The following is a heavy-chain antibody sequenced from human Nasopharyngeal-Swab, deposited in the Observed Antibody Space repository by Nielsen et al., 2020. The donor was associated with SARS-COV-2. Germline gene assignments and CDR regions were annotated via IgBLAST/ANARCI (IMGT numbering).Heavy chain of an antibody. Sequence: SDTLSPTFTVSGVSTTSQYWGWIRQPPGKGLEWIGSISHNSGTSDNPSLKSRDTTFMDTSKNQFSLRLRSVTAADTAVYYCAKEGATGWFDPWGQGTLVTVSS. J-gene: IGHJ5*02. CDR3: AKEGATGWFDP. CDR1: GVSTTSQY. CDR2: ISHNSGT. D-gene: IGHD1-14*01. V-gene: IGHV4-59*11.